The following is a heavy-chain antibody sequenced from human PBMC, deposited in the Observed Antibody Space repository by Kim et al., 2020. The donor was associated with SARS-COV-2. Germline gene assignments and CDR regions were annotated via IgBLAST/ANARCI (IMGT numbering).Heavy chain of an antibody. CDR1: GFTFSSYA. D-gene: IGHD2-2*02. CDR3: ARDLIGYCSSTSCYTGSDY. Sequence: GGSLRLSCAASGFTFSSYAMHWVRQAPGKGLEWVAVISYDGSNKYYADSVKGRFTISRDNSKNTLYLQMNSLRAEDTAVYYCARDLIGYCSSTSCYTGSDYWGQGTLVTVSS. CDR2: ISYDGSNK. J-gene: IGHJ4*02. V-gene: IGHV3-30-3*01.